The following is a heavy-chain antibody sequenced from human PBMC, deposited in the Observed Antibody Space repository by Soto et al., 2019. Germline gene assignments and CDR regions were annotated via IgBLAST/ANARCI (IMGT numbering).Heavy chain of an antibody. Sequence: HPGGSLRLSCAGSGFSCSGCWMSWVRQAPGQGLQWVANMKPDGSEQYYVDSVKGRFTISRDDAKNSMYLQMNSLSAEDTAIYYCTSFGMANQWGQGIRVTVSS. J-gene: IGHJ4*02. CDR3: TSFGMANQ. D-gene: IGHD2-2*01. V-gene: IGHV3-7*05. CDR2: MKPDGSEQ. CDR1: GFSCSGCW.